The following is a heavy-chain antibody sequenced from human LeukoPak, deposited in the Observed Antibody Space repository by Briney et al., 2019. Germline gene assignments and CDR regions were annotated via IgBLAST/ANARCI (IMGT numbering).Heavy chain of an antibody. CDR1: GFPFSRYA. Sequence: GGSLRLSCAASGFPFSRYAMSWVRQTPERGLEWVSVISGSDGSRYYADSVKGRFAISRDDSRNTVYLQMNNLRAEDTAVYYCAKQVSCDTTTCYSGMPPDYWGQGTLVTVSS. CDR3: AKQVSCDTTTCYSGMPPDY. V-gene: IGHV3-23*01. D-gene: IGHD2/OR15-2a*01. CDR2: ISGSDGSR. J-gene: IGHJ4*02.